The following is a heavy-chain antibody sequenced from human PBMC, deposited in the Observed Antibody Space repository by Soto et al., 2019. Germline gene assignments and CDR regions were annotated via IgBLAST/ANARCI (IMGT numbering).Heavy chain of an antibody. CDR1: GGTFSSYT. V-gene: IGHV1-69*02. CDR2: IIPILGIA. Sequence: QVQLVQSGAEVKKPGSSVKVSCKASGGTFSSYTISWVRQAPGQGLEWMGRIIPILGIANYAQKFQGRVTITADKSTSTAYMELSSLRSEDTAVYYCDARGYSYGDFDYWGQGTLVTVSS. D-gene: IGHD5-18*01. J-gene: IGHJ4*02. CDR3: DARGYSYGDFDY.